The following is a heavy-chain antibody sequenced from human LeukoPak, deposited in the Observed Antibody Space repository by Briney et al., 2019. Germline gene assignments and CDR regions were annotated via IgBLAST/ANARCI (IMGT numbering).Heavy chain of an antibody. V-gene: IGHV3-48*02. J-gene: IGHJ4*02. CDR2: ISSSSSTI. D-gene: IGHD3-22*01. CDR3: ARVDEGYYYDSSGYPTY. Sequence: GGSLILSCAASGFTFSSYSMNWVRQAPGKGLEWVSYISSSSSTIYYADSVKGRFTISRDNAKNSLYLQMNSLRDEDTAVYYCARVDEGYYYDSSGYPTYWGQGTLVTVSS. CDR1: GFTFSSYS.